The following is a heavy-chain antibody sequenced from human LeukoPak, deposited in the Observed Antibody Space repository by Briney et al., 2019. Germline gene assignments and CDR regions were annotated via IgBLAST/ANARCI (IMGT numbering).Heavy chain of an antibody. CDR2: IYYSGST. CDR1: GGSISSSSYY. Sequence: PSETLSLTCTVSGGSISSSSYYWGWIRQPPGKGLEWIGSIYYSGSTSYNPSLKSRVTISVDTPKNKVSLRLSSVTAADTAVYYCARHVFRWLLNWFDPWGQGTLVTVSS. V-gene: IGHV4-39*01. CDR3: ARHVFRWLLNWFDP. J-gene: IGHJ5*02. D-gene: IGHD2-15*01.